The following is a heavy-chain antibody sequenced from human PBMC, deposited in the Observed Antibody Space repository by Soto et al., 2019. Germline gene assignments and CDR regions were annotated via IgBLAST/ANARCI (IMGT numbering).Heavy chain of an antibody. J-gene: IGHJ6*02. CDR2: ISYDGSNK. D-gene: IGHD4-17*01. V-gene: IGHV3-30*18. CDR3: ANIATVTSHSYYYYYGMDV. CDR1: GFTFSSYG. Sequence: PGGSLRLSCAASGFTFSSYGIHWVRQAPGKGLEWVAVISYDGSNKYYADSVKGRFTISRDNPKNTLYLQMNSLRAEDTAVYYCANIATVTSHSYYYYYGMDVWGQGTTVTVSS.